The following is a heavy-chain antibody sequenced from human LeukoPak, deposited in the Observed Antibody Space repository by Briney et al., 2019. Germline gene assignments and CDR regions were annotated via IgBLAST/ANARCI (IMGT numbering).Heavy chain of an antibody. CDR3: ARQIVGPTAPFDY. D-gene: IGHD1-26*01. CDR2: IYYSGTT. Sequence: PSETLSLTCTVSGGSISSRSYYWGWIRQPPGKGLEWIGSIYYSGTTYYNPSLKSRVTISVDTSKNQFSLKLSSVTAADTAVYCCARQIVGPTAPFDYWGQGTLGTVSS. V-gene: IGHV4-39*01. J-gene: IGHJ4*02. CDR1: GGSISSRSYY.